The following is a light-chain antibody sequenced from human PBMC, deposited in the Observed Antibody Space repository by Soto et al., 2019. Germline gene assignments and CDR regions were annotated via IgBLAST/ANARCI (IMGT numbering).Light chain of an antibody. J-gene: IGKJ2*01. CDR1: QGTKND. CDR2: TAS. Sequence: AIQMTQSPSSLSASVGDRVTITCRVSQGTKNDLAWYQQEPGKAPKLLIYTASSLQSGVPSRFSGSGSGTVFTLTISSLQPEDFATYYCLQDYNYPYTFGQGTKLEIK. V-gene: IGKV1-6*01. CDR3: LQDYNYPYT.